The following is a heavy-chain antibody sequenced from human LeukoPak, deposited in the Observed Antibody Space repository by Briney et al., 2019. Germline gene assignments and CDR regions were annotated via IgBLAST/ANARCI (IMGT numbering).Heavy chain of an antibody. CDR2: IYYSGST. J-gene: IGHJ4*02. D-gene: IGHD5-24*01. CDR3: AREDGLFDY. CDR1: GASISSYH. Sequence: SETLSLTCTVSGASISSYHWSWIRQPPGKGLEWIGYIYYSGSTNYNPSLKSRVTISVDTSKNQFSLKLSSVTAADTAVYYCAREDGLFDYWGQGTLVTVSS. V-gene: IGHV4-59*01.